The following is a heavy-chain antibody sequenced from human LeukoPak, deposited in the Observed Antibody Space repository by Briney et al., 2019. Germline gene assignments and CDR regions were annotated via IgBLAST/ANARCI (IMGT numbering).Heavy chain of an antibody. CDR1: GFTFDDYA. V-gene: IGHV3-9*01. Sequence: GGSLRLSCAASGFTFDDYAMHWVRQAPGKGLEWVSGISWNSGRIGYAGSVKGRFTISRDNAKNSLYLQMNSLRVEDTALYYCAKDFYRLGEFDAFDNWGQGTMVTVSS. J-gene: IGHJ3*02. CDR2: ISWNSGRI. D-gene: IGHD3-16*01. CDR3: AKDFYRLGEFDAFDN.